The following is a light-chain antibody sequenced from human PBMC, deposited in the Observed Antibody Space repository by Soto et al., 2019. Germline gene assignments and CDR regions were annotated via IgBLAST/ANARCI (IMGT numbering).Light chain of an antibody. CDR1: QSVSGH. CDR3: QQYNNWPPWT. J-gene: IGKJ1*01. CDR2: DAS. Sequence: EIVLTQSPATLSVSPGERATLSCRASQSVSGHLDWYQQKPGQAPRLLIYDASTRATGIPARFSGSGSGAEFTLTISSLQSEDFAVYYCQQYNNWPPWTFGQGTKVDIK. V-gene: IGKV3-15*01.